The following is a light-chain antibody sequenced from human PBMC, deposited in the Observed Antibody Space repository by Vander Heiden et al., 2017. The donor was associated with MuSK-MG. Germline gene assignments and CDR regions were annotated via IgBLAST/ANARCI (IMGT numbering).Light chain of an antibody. CDR2: AAS. J-gene: IGKJ2*02. V-gene: IGKV1-39*01. Sequence: DIQMTQSPSSLSASVGDRVTITCRASQSISSYLNWYQQKPGKAPKLLIYAASSLQSGVPSRFSGSGYGPDFTLTISILQPEDFATYYCQQSYSTPLWTFGQGTKLEIK. CDR3: QQSYSTPLWT. CDR1: QSISSY.